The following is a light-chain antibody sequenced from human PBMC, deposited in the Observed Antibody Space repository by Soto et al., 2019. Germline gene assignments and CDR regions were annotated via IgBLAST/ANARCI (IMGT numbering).Light chain of an antibody. V-gene: IGLV1-40*01. CDR2: KNN. CDR3: QSYDNILSGTL. CDR1: GSNVGASYD. Sequence: QSVLTQPPSVSGAPGQTITMSCTGSGSNVGASYDVHWYQVLPGAGPRLLIYKNNNRPSGVPDRFSGSKSGTSASLAITGLRAEDEAEYYCQSYDNILSGTLFGGGTKLTVL. J-gene: IGLJ3*02.